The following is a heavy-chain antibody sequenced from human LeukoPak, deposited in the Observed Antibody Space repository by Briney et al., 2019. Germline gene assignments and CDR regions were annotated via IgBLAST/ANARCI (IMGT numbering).Heavy chain of an antibody. CDR3: AREFNPAWDAFDF. Sequence: ASVNVSCKASGYTCTVYYMYWVRQAPGQGIEWMGWINPNSGATDSAQEFQGRVTMTRDTSISTAYMELISLRSYDTGVYFCAREFNPAWDAFDFWGQGTRVTISS. CDR1: GYTCTVYY. V-gene: IGHV1-2*02. J-gene: IGHJ3*01. D-gene: IGHD1-14*01. CDR2: INPNSGAT.